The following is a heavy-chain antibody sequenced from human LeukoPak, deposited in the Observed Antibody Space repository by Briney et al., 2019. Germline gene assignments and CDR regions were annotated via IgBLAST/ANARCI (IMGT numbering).Heavy chain of an antibody. D-gene: IGHD3-3*01. Sequence: ASVKVSCKASCYTFNNYGISWVRQAPGQGLEWMGWISAYSGNTNYAQNLQGRVTMTTDTSTSTAYMELRSLRSDDTAVYYCASAPDDYDFWSGPFDYWGRGTLVTVSS. CDR3: ASAPDDYDFWSGPFDY. V-gene: IGHV1-18*01. CDR1: CYTFNNYG. CDR2: ISAYSGNT. J-gene: IGHJ4*02.